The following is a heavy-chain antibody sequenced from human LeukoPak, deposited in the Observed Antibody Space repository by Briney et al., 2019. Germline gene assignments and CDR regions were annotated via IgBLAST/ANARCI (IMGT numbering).Heavy chain of an antibody. J-gene: IGHJ4*02. CDR3: ARYQYSSGQYYFDY. Sequence: GGSLRLSCAASGFTFSSYAMHWVRQAPGKGLEWVAVISYDGSNKYYADSVEGRFTISRDSATNSLFLQMNSLRADDTAVYYCARYQYSSGQYYFDYWGQGTLVTVSS. D-gene: IGHD6-19*01. CDR1: GFTFSSYA. V-gene: IGHV3-30*04. CDR2: ISYDGSNK.